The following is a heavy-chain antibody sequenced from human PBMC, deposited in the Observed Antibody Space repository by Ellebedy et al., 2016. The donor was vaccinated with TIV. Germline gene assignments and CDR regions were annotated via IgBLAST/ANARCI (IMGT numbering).Heavy chain of an antibody. J-gene: IGHJ4*02. CDR1: GFTLSSYD. CDR2: IAGGRDAT. CDR3: MKGHFES. Sequence: PGGSLRLSCAASGFTLSSYDMSWVRQAPGKGLEWISYIAGGRDATYYADSVKGRFAISRDNARNSLYLQMNSLRVEDTALYYCMKGHFESWGQGTLVTVSS. V-gene: IGHV3-48*03.